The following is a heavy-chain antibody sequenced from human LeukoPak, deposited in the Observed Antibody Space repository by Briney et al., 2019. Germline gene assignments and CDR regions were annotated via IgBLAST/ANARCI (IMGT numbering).Heavy chain of an antibody. CDR1: GGSISSYY. D-gene: IGHD3-3*01. CDR3: ARSRDFWSGSLFDY. CDR2: IYYSGGT. V-gene: IGHV4-59*01. J-gene: IGHJ4*02. Sequence: SETLSLTCTVSGGSISSYYWSWIRQPPGKGLEWIGYIYYSGGTNYNPSLKSRVTISVDTSKNQFSLKLSSVTAADTAVYYCARSRDFWSGSLFDYWGQGTLVTVSS.